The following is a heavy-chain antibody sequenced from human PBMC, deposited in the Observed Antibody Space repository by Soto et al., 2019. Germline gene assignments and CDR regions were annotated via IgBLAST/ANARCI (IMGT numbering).Heavy chain of an antibody. V-gene: IGHV1-69*01. CDR3: ARARGLRWYNWLDP. D-gene: IGHD1-26*01. J-gene: IGHJ5*02. CDR2: IVPLFGTT. Sequence: QAQLVQSGAELKKPGSSVKVSCKASGGNFSSYAIRWLRQAPGQGLEWMGGIVPLFGTTNYAQKFKGRLMITADESTTTAYMELSSLRFEDTAVYYCARARGLRWYNWLDPWGQGSPVTVSS. CDR1: GGNFSSYA.